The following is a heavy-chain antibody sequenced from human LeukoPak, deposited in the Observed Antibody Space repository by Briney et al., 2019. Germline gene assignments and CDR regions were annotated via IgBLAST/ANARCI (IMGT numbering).Heavy chain of an antibody. CDR1: GFTFSDYY. Sequence: GGSLRLSCAASGFTFSDYYMSWTRQAPGKGLEWVSYISNSGNTIYYTDSVKGPFTISRDNAKNSRYLQMSSLRAEDTAVYYCARGGGYTSSWYLEAFDIWGQGTMATVSS. D-gene: IGHD6-13*01. V-gene: IGHV3-11*04. J-gene: IGHJ3*02. CDR3: ARGGGYTSSWYLEAFDI. CDR2: ISNSGNTI.